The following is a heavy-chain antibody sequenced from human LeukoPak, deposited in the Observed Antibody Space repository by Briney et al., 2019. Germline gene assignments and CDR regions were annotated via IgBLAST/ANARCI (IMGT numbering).Heavy chain of an antibody. CDR1: GYTFTSCG. D-gene: IGHD3-10*01. J-gene: IGHJ4*02. V-gene: IGHV1-18*01. CDR3: ARTTRVRGAPRLYFDY. Sequence: ASEKLSCNASGYTFTSCGISWVRQAPGPGLEWMGWISTYNGNTNYAQKLHGRVTMTTDTSTSKDYMELRSLRSDDAAVYYCARTTRVRGAPRLYFDYWGQGTLLTVSS. CDR2: ISTYNGNT.